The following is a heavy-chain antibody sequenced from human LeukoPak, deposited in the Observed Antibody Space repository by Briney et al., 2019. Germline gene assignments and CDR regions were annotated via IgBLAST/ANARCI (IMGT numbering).Heavy chain of an antibody. J-gene: IGHJ4*02. CDR2: IYYNGRT. CDR3: AVGNFDY. D-gene: IGHD1-26*01. Sequence: SETLSLTCAVSGGSISSYYWSWIRQSPGRGLEYIGHIYYNGRTDYNPSLKSRVTISVDTSKNQFSLKLSSVTAADTAVYYCAVGNFDYWGQGTLVTVSS. CDR1: GGSISSYY. V-gene: IGHV4-59*12.